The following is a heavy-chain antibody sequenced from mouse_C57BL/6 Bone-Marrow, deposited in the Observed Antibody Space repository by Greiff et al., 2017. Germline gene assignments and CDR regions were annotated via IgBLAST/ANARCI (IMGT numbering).Heavy chain of an antibody. J-gene: IGHJ3*01. V-gene: IGHV1-7*01. Sequence: VMLVESGAELAKPGASVKLSCKASGYTFTSYWMHWVKQRPGQGLEWIGYINPSSGYTKYNQKFKDKAKLTADKASSTAYMQLSSLTYEDSAVYYCASDGYYVTCLFAYWGQGTLVTVSA. CDR3: ASDGYYVTCLFAY. D-gene: IGHD2-3*01. CDR2: INPSSGYT. CDR1: GYTFTSYW.